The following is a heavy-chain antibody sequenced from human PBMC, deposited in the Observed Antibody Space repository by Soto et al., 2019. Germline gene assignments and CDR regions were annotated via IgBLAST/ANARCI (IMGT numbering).Heavy chain of an antibody. Sequence: QVQLVQSGVEVKKPGASVRVSCKASGYTFTNYGITWVRQAPGQGLEWLGWISGYNGNTNYAQKFQGRVTMTTDTAKKKDYMDLTRLRYDDTAVYYCARGGRFAVADTDYWGQGTLLTVSS. V-gene: IGHV1-18*01. CDR1: GYTFTNYG. CDR3: ARGGRFAVADTDY. J-gene: IGHJ4*02. D-gene: IGHD3-3*01. CDR2: ISGYNGNT.